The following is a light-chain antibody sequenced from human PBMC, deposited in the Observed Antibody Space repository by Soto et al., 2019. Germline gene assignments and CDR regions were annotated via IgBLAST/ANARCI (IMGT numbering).Light chain of an antibody. CDR1: QSVSSY. Sequence: EIVLTQSPATLSLSPGERATLSCRASQSVSSYLAWYQQKPGQAPRLLIYDASNRATGIQARFRGSRSGTSFTLTISSLEPEDFAVYYCHQRSNLSVTFGRGIKLEIK. CDR3: HQRSNLSVT. V-gene: IGKV3-11*01. J-gene: IGKJ2*01. CDR2: DAS.